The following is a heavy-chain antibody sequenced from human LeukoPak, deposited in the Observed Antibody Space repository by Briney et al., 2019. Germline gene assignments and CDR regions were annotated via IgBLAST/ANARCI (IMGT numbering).Heavy chain of an antibody. D-gene: IGHD1-7*01. Sequence: SETLSLTCTVSGGSISSGDYYWSWLRQPPGKGLEWFGYIYYTGTTYYNPSLKSRVAISIDTSKNQFSLKMSSVTAADTALYYCARESEPPNSWFDPWGQGTLVTVSS. CDR1: GGSISSGDYY. CDR3: ARESEPPNSWFDP. J-gene: IGHJ5*02. CDR2: IYYTGTT. V-gene: IGHV4-30-4*01.